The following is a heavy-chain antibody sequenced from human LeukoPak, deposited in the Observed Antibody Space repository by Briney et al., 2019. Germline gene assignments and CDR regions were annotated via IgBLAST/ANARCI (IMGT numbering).Heavy chain of an antibody. V-gene: IGHV3-64*02. D-gene: IGHD1-26*01. CDR2: IGGGGVTT. Sequence: GGSLRLSCAASGFTFSSYSMHWVRQAPGKGPEFVSVIGGGGVTTFYADSVKDRFTISRDNSKNTLYLEMGSLRAGDMAVYYCAREGGGSGLWYYDLWGRGTLVTVSS. CDR1: GFTFSSYS. J-gene: IGHJ2*01. CDR3: AREGGGSGLWYYDL.